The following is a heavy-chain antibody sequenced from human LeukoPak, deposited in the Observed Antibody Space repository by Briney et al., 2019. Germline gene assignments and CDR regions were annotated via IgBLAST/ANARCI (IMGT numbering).Heavy chain of an antibody. Sequence: SETLSLTCTVAGASISNYYWSWVRQSPEKGLEWIGYISYCGSTRYKPSLESRVTASVDASKNQFSLKLRSVTAADTAVYYCASGRTVVNLWGQGTLVTVSS. D-gene: IGHD4-23*01. CDR3: ASGRTVVNL. CDR1: GASISNYY. CDR2: ISYCGST. J-gene: IGHJ4*02. V-gene: IGHV4-59*01.